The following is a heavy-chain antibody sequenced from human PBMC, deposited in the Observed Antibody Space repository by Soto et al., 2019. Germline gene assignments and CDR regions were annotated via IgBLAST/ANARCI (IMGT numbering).Heavy chain of an antibody. V-gene: IGHV3-23*01. Sequence: GGSLRLSCAASGFTFSSYAMSWVRQAPGKGLEWVSAISGSGGSTYYADSVKGRFTISRDNSKNTLYLQMNSLRAEDTAVYYCAKVSLIGSSWYLNWFDPWGQGTLVTVSS. D-gene: IGHD6-13*01. CDR3: AKVSLIGSSWYLNWFDP. CDR1: GFTFSSYA. CDR2: ISGSGGST. J-gene: IGHJ5*02.